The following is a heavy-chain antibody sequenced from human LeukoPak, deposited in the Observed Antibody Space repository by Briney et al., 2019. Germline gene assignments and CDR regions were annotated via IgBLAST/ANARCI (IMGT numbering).Heavy chain of an antibody. V-gene: IGHV3-23*01. CDR2: ISGSGGST. J-gene: IGHJ4*02. CDR3: AKADFWSGSTPGY. CDR1: GFTFSSYA. Sequence: GGSLRLSCAASGFTFSSYAMSWVRQAPGKGLEWVSAISGSGGSTYYADSVRGRFTISRDNSKNTLYLQMNSLRAEDTAVYYCAKADFWSGSTPGYWGQGTLVTVSS. D-gene: IGHD3-3*01.